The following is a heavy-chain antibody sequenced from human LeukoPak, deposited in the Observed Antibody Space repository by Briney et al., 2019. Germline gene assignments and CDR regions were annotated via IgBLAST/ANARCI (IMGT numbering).Heavy chain of an antibody. CDR2: IYYSGST. J-gene: IGHJ4*02. V-gene: IGHV4-39*01. CDR1: GGSISSSSYY. D-gene: IGHD5-12*01. CDR3: ARSDSGYDLAAFDY. Sequence: SETLSLTCTVSGGSISSSSYYWGWIRQPPGKGLEWIGGIYYSGSTYYNPSLKSRVTISVDTSKNQFSLKLSSVTAADTAVYYCARSDSGYDLAAFDYWGQGTLVTVSS.